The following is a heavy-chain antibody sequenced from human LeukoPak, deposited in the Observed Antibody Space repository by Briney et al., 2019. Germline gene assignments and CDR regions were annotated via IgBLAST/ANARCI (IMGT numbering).Heavy chain of an antibody. D-gene: IGHD1-7*01. CDR1: GFTFSSYA. Sequence: GRSLRLSCAASGFTFSSYAMHWVRQAPGKGLEWLAVISYDGSNKYFADSVEGRLVVSRDNSINTLYLHMNTLRPDDTAIYYCAAYHASGTFGYFQHWGQGTLVTVSS. CDR3: AAYHASGTFGYFQH. CDR2: ISYDGSNK. V-gene: IGHV3-30*09. J-gene: IGHJ1*01.